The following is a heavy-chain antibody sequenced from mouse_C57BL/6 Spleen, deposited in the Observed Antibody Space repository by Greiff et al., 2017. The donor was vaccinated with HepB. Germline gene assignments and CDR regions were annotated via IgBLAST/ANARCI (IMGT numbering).Heavy chain of an antibody. D-gene: IGHD1-1*01. J-gene: IGHJ3*01. CDR3: VRYYGSSLAWFAY. CDR2: IDPSDSYT. CDR1: GYTFTSYW. Sequence: QVQLQQPGAELVKPGASVKLSCKASGYTFTSYWMQWVKQRPGQGLEWIGEIDPSDSYTNYNQKFKGKATLTVDTSSSTAYMQLSSLTSEDSAVYYCVRYYGSSLAWFAYWGQGTLVTVSA. V-gene: IGHV1-50*01.